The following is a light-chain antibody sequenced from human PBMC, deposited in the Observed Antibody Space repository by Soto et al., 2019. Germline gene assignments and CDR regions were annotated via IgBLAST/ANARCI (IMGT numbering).Light chain of an antibody. V-gene: IGLV2-8*01. CDR3: SSYAGSSNFYV. Sequence: QSALTQPPSASGSPGQSVAISCTGTSSDVGGYNYVSWYRQHPGKAPKLMIYEVSKRPSGVPDRFSGSKSGNTASLTVSGLQAEDEADYYCSSYAGSSNFYVFGTGTKLTVL. J-gene: IGLJ1*01. CDR2: EVS. CDR1: SSDVGGYNY.